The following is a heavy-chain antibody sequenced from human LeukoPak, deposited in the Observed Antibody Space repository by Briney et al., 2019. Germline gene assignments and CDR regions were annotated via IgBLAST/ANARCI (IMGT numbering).Heavy chain of an antibody. V-gene: IGHV4-39*01. Sequence: KASETLSLTCTVSGGSISSSSYYWGWIRQPPGKGLEWIGSIYYSGSTYYNPSLKSRVTISVDTSKNQFSLKLSSVTAADTAVYYCARLRNWKGEVDYWGQGTLVTVSS. CDR2: IYYSGST. CDR3: ARLRNWKGEVDY. J-gene: IGHJ4*02. CDR1: GGSISSSSYY. D-gene: IGHD1-1*01.